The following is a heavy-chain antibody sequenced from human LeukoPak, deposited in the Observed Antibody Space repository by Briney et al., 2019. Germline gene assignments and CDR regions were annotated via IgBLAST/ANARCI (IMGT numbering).Heavy chain of an antibody. J-gene: IGHJ4*02. CDR2: IYYSGST. V-gene: IGHV4-59*01. Sequence: SSETLSLTCTVSGGSISSYYWSWIRQPPGKGLEWIGYIYYSGSTNYNPSLKSRVTISVDTSKNQLSLKLSSVTAADTAVYYCAREITNSHFDYWAREPWSPSPQ. CDR3: AREITNSHFDY. D-gene: IGHD3-16*01. CDR1: GGSISSYY.